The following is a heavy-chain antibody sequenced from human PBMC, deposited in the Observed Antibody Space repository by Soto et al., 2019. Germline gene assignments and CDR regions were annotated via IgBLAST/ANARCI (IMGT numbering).Heavy chain of an antibody. CDR2: IRSSGGII. CDR3: AREFSSYWYVFDY. D-gene: IGHD6-13*01. Sequence: GGSLRLSCAASGFSFTDYDMSWIRQAPGKGLEWVSYIRSSGGIIYYADSVKGRFTISRDNAKNSLYLQMNSLRAEDTAVYYCAREFSSYWYVFDYWGQGTQVTVSS. V-gene: IGHV3-11*01. J-gene: IGHJ4*02. CDR1: GFSFTDYD.